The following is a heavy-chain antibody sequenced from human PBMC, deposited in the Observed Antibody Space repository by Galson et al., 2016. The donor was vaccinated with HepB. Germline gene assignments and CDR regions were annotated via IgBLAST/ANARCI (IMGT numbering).Heavy chain of an antibody. J-gene: IGHJ4*02. Sequence: SVKVSCKASGGIFRGYPINWVRQAPGQGLEWLGGIIPIFLTSNHAQKFQGRVTITADESTSTAYMELSSLRSEDTAIYYCAGRSNGYYYFEYWGQGTVVTVSS. CDR1: GGIFRGYP. V-gene: IGHV1-69*13. CDR3: AGRSNGYYYFEY. D-gene: IGHD3-22*01. CDR2: IIPIFLTS.